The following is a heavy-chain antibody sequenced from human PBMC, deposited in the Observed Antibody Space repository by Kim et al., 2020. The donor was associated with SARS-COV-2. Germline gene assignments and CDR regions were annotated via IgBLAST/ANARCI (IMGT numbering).Heavy chain of an antibody. J-gene: IGHJ2*01. D-gene: IGHD2-21*02. CDR3: ARNHPFYGGNSGYFDL. CDR2: IYYSGST. Sequence: SETLSLTCTVSGGSISSYYWSWIRQPPGKGLEWIGYIYYSGSTNYNPSLKSLVTISVDTSKNQFSLKLSSVTAADTAVYYCARNHPFYGGNSGYFDLWGRGTLVTVSS. V-gene: IGHV4-59*13. CDR1: GGSISSYY.